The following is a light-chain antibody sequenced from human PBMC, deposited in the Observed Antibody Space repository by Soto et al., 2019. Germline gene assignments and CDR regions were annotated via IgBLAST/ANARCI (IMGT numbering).Light chain of an antibody. Sequence: EIVLTQSPDTLSLSPGERATLSCRASQSISNTSLAWYLQKPGQAPRLLIYGASNRATEIPDRFSGSGSGTDFTLTISRLEPEDFAVYYCQQYGSSPPKYTFGQGTKLEIK. V-gene: IGKV3-20*01. CDR1: QSISNTS. J-gene: IGKJ2*01. CDR3: QQYGSSPPKYT. CDR2: GAS.